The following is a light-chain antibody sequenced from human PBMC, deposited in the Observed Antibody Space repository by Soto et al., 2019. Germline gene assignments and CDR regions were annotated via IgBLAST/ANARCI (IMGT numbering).Light chain of an antibody. Sequence: EIVMTQSPATLSVSPGERATLSCRASQSVSSNLAWYQQKPGQAPRLLIYGASTSATGIPARFSGSGSGTEFTLTISSLQSEDCAVYYCQHYNNWLTWTFGQGTKVEIK. J-gene: IGKJ1*01. CDR1: QSVSSN. CDR3: QHYNNWLTWT. CDR2: GAS. V-gene: IGKV3-15*01.